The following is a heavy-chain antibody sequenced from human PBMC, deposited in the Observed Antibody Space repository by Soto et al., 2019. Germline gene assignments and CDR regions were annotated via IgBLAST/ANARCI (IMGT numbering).Heavy chain of an antibody. Sequence: PSETLSLTCTVSGGSISSYYWSWIRQPPGKGLEWIGYIYYSGSTNYNPSLKSRVTMSVDTSKNQFSLKLSSVTAADTAVYYCARDSYYYDSSGSYYFDYWGQGTLVTAPQ. V-gene: IGHV4-59*01. J-gene: IGHJ4*02. D-gene: IGHD3-22*01. CDR3: ARDSYYYDSSGSYYFDY. CDR1: GGSISSYY. CDR2: IYYSGST.